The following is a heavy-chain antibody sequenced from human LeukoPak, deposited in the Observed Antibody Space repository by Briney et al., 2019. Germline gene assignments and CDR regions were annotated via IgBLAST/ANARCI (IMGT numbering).Heavy chain of an antibody. Sequence: GRSLRLSCAASGFTFSSYGMHWVRQAPGKGLEWVAVIWYDGSNKYYADSVKGRFTISRDNSKNTLYLQMNSLRAEDTAVYYCATVTYSGSYYFDYWGQGTLVTVSS. CDR2: IWYDGSNK. CDR3: ATVTYSGSYYFDY. J-gene: IGHJ4*02. CDR1: GFTFSSYG. D-gene: IGHD1-26*01. V-gene: IGHV3-33*01.